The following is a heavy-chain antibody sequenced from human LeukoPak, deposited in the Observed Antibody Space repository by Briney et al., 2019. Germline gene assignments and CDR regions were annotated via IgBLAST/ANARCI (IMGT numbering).Heavy chain of an antibody. Sequence: GGSLRLSCAASGFTFSSYDMHWVRQATGKGLEWVSAIGTAGDTYYPGSVKGRFTISRENAKNSLYLQMNSLRAGDTAVYYCARAGYDSSGYYYPFDYWGQGTLVTVSS. V-gene: IGHV3-13*01. CDR1: GFTFSSYD. D-gene: IGHD3-22*01. CDR2: IGTAGDT. J-gene: IGHJ4*02. CDR3: ARAGYDSSGYYYPFDY.